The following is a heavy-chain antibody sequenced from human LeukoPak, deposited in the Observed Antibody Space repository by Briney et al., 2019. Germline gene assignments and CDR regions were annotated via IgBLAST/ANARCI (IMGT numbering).Heavy chain of an antibody. CDR3: ARGIDDSSGYYYSDY. V-gene: IGHV3-20*04. D-gene: IGHD3-22*01. CDR1: GFTFDDYG. Sequence: GGSLRLSCAASGFTFDDYGMSWVRQAPGKGLEWVSGINWNGGSTGYADSVKGRFTISRDNAKNSLYLQMNSLRAEDTALYYCARGIDDSSGYYYSDYWGQGTLVTVSS. CDR2: INWNGGST. J-gene: IGHJ4*02.